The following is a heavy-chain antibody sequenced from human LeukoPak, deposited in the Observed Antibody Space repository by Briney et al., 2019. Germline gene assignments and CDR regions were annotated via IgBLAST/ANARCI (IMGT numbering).Heavy chain of an antibody. D-gene: IGHD5-24*01. CDR1: GGSISSYY. CDR2: IYYSGST. J-gene: IGHJ4*02. CDR3: ARRRDGYKGRGLAYFDY. V-gene: IGHV4-59*01. Sequence: SETLSLTCTVSGGSISSYYWSWIRQPPGKGLEWIGYIYYSGSTNYNPSLKSRVTISVDTSKNQFSLKLSSVTAADTAVYYCARRRDGYKGRGLAYFDYWGQGTLVTVSS.